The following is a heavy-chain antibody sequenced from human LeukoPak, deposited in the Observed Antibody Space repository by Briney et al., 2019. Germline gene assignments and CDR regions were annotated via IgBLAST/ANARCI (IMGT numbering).Heavy chain of an antibody. Sequence: PSETLSLTCTVSGGSISSYYWSWIRQPPGKGLEWIGYIYYSGTTNYNPSLKSRVAISVDTSKNQFSLKLSPVTAADTAVYYCARGVYIAAAQHGYWGQGTLVTVSS. D-gene: IGHD6-13*01. CDR2: IYYSGTT. CDR1: GGSISSYY. V-gene: IGHV4-59*01. J-gene: IGHJ4*02. CDR3: ARGVYIAAAQHGY.